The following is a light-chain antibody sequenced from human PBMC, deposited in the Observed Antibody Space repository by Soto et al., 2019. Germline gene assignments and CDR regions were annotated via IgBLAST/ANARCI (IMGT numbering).Light chain of an antibody. CDR1: QSVFSRFRNKNY. J-gene: IGKJ1*01. CDR3: QPYYTTPTWT. Sequence: DIVMTQSPDSLTLSLGERATINCKSSQSVFSRFRNKNYLGWFQQKPGQTPRLLIYWASTRESGVSDRFSGSGSGTDFTLTIASLQAEDVAVYYCQPYYTTPTWTFGQGTKV. CDR2: WAS. V-gene: IGKV4-1*01.